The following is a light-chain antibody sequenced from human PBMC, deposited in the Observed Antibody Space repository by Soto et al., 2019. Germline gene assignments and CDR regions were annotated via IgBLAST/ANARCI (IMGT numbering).Light chain of an antibody. CDR3: QQYNNYPRT. V-gene: IGKV1-5*01. CDR1: ESIRTW. Sequence: DIQMTQSPSSLSASIGDRFAITCRASESIRTWLAWYQHKPGKAPKFLIYDASSLESGVPSRFSGSGSGTEFTLTISNLQPDDFATYFCQQYNNYPRTFGQGTKVDIK. CDR2: DAS. J-gene: IGKJ1*01.